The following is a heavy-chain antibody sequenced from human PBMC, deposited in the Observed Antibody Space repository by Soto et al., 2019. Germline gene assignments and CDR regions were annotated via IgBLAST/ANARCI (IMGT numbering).Heavy chain of an antibody. J-gene: IGHJ4*02. Sequence: EVRLVESGGGLIQPGGSLRLSCAASGFTVSSNYMSWVRQAPGKGLEWVSVIYSGGSTYYADSVKVRFTISRDNTKTSLYLHMNSLRDEDAAVYYCARSPRGAADFDYWGQGTLVTVSS. CDR2: IYSGGST. D-gene: IGHD1-26*01. V-gene: IGHV3-53*01. CDR3: ARSPRGAADFDY. CDR1: GFTVSSNY.